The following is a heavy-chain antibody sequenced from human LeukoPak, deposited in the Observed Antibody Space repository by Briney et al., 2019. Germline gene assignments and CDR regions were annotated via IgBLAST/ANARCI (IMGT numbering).Heavy chain of an antibody. J-gene: IGHJ4*02. D-gene: IGHD3-9*01. CDR3: ARAFQGYFDWFPIFDY. CDR1: GYTFTSYY. CDR2: INPSGGST. V-gene: IGHV1-46*01. Sequence: ASVKVSCKASGYTFTSYYMHWVRQAPGQGLEWMGIINPSGGSTSYAQKFQGRVTITADESTSTAYMELSSLRSEDTAVYYCARAFQGYFDWFPIFDYWGQGTLVTVSS.